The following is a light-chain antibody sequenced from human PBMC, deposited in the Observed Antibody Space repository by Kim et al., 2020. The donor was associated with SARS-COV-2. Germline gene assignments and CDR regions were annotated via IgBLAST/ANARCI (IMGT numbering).Light chain of an antibody. CDR3: LQHNSYPIT. CDR2: ATS. Sequence: DIQMTQSPSAMSASVGDRVTITCRASQGISNYLAWFQQKPGEVPKRLIYATSNLQSGVPSRFSGSGSGTEFTLTISSLQPEDFATYYCLQHNSYPITFGQGTRLEIK. CDR1: QGISNY. V-gene: IGKV1-17*03. J-gene: IGKJ5*01.